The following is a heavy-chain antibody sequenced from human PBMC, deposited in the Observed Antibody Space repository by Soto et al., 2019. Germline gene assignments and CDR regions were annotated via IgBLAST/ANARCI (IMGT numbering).Heavy chain of an antibody. V-gene: IGHV3-23*01. CDR2: IRDSGVNK. J-gene: IGHJ6*03. D-gene: IGHD1-26*01. CDR3: AKDRAVGGHYYMDV. Sequence: EVQLLESGGGLGQPGGSLRLSCVGSGFTFSSYAMTWVRQAPGKGLEWVSGIRDSGVNKYYPSSVKGRFTISRDNSKNTLYLQMDSLRAEDTAVYYCAKDRAVGGHYYMDVWGKGITVTVSS. CDR1: GFTFSSYA.